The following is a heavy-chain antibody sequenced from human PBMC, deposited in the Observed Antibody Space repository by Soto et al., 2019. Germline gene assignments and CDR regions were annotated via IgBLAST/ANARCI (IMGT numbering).Heavy chain of an antibody. V-gene: IGHV1-69*06. J-gene: IGHJ4*01. CDR3: ARGGVELSVDLRYFDY. D-gene: IGHD5-12*01. CDR1: GGTFSSYA. CDR2: IIPIFGTA. Sequence: ASVQVSGNASGGTFSSYAISWVRQAPGQGLEWMGGIIPIFGTANYAQQFQGRVTITADKSTSTAYMELSSLRSEDTAVYYCARGGVELSVDLRYFDYWVYGTLVTVSP.